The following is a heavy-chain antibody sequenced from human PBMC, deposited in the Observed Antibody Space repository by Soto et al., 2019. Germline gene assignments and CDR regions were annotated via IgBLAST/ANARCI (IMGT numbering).Heavy chain of an antibody. J-gene: IGHJ5*02. D-gene: IGHD3-10*01. CDR1: GFTFSSYA. CDR3: AKDISIWFGELNWFDP. CDR2: ISGSGGST. V-gene: IGHV3-23*01. Sequence: PGGSLRLSCAASGFTFSSYAMSWVRQAPGKGLEWVSAISGSGGSTYYADSVKGRFTISRDNSKNTLYLQMNSLRAEDTAVYYCAKDISIWFGELNWFDPWGQGTLVTVSS.